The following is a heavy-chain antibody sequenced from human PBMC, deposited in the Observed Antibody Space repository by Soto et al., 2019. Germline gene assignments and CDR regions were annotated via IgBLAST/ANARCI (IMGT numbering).Heavy chain of an antibody. CDR1: GFTFNTYP. J-gene: IGHJ4*02. CDR3: ARVAPEYSSTPRRFDF. V-gene: IGHV3-23*01. CDR2: ITGSSSVL. Sequence: QPGGSLRLSCATSGFTFNTYPMTWVRQAPGKGLEWVADITGSSSVLSYAHSVKGRFTISRDKTKNTLDLQMNSLRAEDTAVYHCARVAPEYSSTPRRFDFWGQGTLVTVSS. D-gene: IGHD6-13*01.